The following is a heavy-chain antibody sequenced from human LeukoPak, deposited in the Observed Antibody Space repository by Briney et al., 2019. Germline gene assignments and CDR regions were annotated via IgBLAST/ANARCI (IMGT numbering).Heavy chain of an antibody. V-gene: IGHV4-59*08. CDR3: ARHNWGYSYGTNWYFDL. J-gene: IGHJ2*01. Sequence: PSETLSLTCTVSGGSISSYYWSWIRQPAGKGLEWIGYISDSGSTNYNPSLQSRVTISVDTSKNQFSLKLSSVTAADTAVYYCARHNWGYSYGTNWYFDLWGRGTLVTVSS. D-gene: IGHD5-18*01. CDR1: GGSISSYY. CDR2: ISDSGST.